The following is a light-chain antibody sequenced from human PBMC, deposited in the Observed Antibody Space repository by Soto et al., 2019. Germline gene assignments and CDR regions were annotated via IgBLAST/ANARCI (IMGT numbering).Light chain of an antibody. J-gene: IGKJ1*01. Sequence: ERVLIQVVATSFISKGERATLSCRASQSVSSNLAWYQQKPGQAPRLLIYGASTRATGIPARFSGSGSGTEFTLTISSLLSEDVGIYYCQQYKEWLLTFAQGT. CDR3: QQYKEWLLT. CDR2: GAS. V-gene: IGKV3-15*01. CDR1: QSVSSN.